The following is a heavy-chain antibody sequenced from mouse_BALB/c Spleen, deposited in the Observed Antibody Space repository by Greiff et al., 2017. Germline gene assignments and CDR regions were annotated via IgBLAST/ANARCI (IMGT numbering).Heavy chain of an antibody. J-gene: IGHJ2*01. D-gene: IGHD3-3*01. CDR2: IRSKSNNYAT. Sequence: EVMLVESGGGLVQPKGSLKLSCAASGFTFNTYAMNWVRQAPGKGLEWVARIRSKSNNYATYYADSVKDRFTISRDDSQSMLYLQMNNLKTEDTAMYFYVRGGTCDYWGQGTPLTVSS. V-gene: IGHV10-1*02. CDR1: GFTFNTYA. CDR3: VRGGTCDY.